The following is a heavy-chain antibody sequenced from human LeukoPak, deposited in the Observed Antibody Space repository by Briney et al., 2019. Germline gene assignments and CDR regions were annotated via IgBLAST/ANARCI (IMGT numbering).Heavy chain of an antibody. J-gene: IGHJ4*02. CDR1: GFTFSSYS. D-gene: IGHD3-10*01. CDR3: ARGYGSGSYGGPGFDY. CDR2: ISSSSSYI. Sequence: GGSLRLSCAASGFTFSSYSMNWVRQAPGKGLEWVPSISSSSSYIYYADSVKGRFTISRDNAKNSLYLQMNSLRAEDTAVYYCARGYGSGSYGGPGFDYWGQGTLVTVSS. V-gene: IGHV3-21*01.